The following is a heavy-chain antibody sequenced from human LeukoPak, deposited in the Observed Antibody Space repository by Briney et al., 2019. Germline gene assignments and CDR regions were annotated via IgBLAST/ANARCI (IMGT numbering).Heavy chain of an antibody. Sequence: PSETLSLTCAVYGGSFSGYYWSWTRQPPGKGLEWIGEINHSGSTNYNPSLKSRVTISVDTSKDQFSLKLSSVTAADTAVYYCARVRTYYYGSGTKYYYYGMDVWGQGTTVTVSS. V-gene: IGHV4-34*01. CDR3: ARVRTYYYGSGTKYYYYGMDV. CDR2: INHSGST. CDR1: GGSFSGYY. D-gene: IGHD3-10*01. J-gene: IGHJ6*02.